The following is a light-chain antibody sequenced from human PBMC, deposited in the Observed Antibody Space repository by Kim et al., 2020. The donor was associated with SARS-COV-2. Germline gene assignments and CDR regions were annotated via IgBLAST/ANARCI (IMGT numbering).Light chain of an antibody. CDR3: CSYAGSSTWV. J-gene: IGLJ3*02. V-gene: IGLV2-23*01. CDR2: EGS. Sequence: QSALTQPASVSRSPGQSITISCTGTSSDVGSYNLVSWYQQHPGKAPKLMIYEGSKRPSGVSNRFSGSKSGNTASLTISGLQAEDEADYYCCSYAGSSTWVFGGGTQLTVL. CDR1: SSDVGSYNL.